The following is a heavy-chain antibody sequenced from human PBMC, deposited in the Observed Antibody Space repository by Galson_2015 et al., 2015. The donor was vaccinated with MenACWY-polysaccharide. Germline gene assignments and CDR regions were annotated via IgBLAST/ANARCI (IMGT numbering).Heavy chain of an antibody. Sequence: SLRLSCAASGSRFSHSGMHWVRQAPGKGLEWVAVIQYDGSKIVYADSVKGRFTISRDNSKNTLYLEMNSLRAEDTALDYCAREGSWIVFHAFDVWGQGTMVIVSS. CDR3: AREGSWIVFHAFDV. CDR2: IQYDGSKI. J-gene: IGHJ3*01. CDR1: GSRFSHSG. V-gene: IGHV3-33*01. D-gene: IGHD2-2*03.